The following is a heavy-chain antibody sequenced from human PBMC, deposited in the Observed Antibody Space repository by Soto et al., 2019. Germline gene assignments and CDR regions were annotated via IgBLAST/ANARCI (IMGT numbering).Heavy chain of an antibody. CDR3: ARGGVHIVATTDAFDI. J-gene: IGHJ3*02. CDR1: GYTFTSYD. D-gene: IGHD5-12*01. CDR2: MNPNSGNT. V-gene: IGHV1-8*01. Sequence: QVQLVQSGAEVKKPGASVKVSCKASGYTFTSYDINWVRQATGQGLEWMGWMNPNSGNTGYAQKFQGRVTMTRNTSISTAYMELSSLRSEDTAVYYCARGGVHIVATTDAFDIWGQGTMVTVSS.